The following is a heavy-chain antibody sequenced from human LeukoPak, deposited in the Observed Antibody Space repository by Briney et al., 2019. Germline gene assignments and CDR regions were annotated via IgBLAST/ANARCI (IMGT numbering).Heavy chain of an antibody. D-gene: IGHD1-26*01. CDR3: ASEVGATVGAFDI. Sequence: GGSLRLSCAASGFTVSSNYMSWVRQAPGKGLEWVSVIYSGGSTYYSDCVRGRFTISRDNSKNTLYLQMNSLRAEDTAVYYCASEVGATVGAFDIWGQGTMVTVSS. CDR2: IYSGGST. J-gene: IGHJ3*02. V-gene: IGHV3-53*01. CDR1: GFTVSSNY.